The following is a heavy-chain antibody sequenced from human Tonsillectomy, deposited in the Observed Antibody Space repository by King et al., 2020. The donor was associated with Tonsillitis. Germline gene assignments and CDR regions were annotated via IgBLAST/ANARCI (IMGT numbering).Heavy chain of an antibody. Sequence: VQLVESGAEVKKPGESLKISCKASGYNVTNYWICWVRQMPGKGLEWMGIIYPGDSDTRYSPSFQGTGTISADNSISTTYLQWSSLKASDTAMYYCARGFRLSDSSVHSHWGQGTLVTVSS. CDR2: IYPGDSDT. CDR3: ARGFRLSDSSVHSH. D-gene: IGHD3-22*01. CDR1: GYNVTNYW. J-gene: IGHJ4*02. V-gene: IGHV5-51*01.